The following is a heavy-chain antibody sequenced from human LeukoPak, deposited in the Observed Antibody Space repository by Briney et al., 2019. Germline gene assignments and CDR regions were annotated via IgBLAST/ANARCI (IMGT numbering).Heavy chain of an antibody. CDR3: ARDSTVLSGYDPYYYYYYGMDV. CDR2: ISSSSSYI. V-gene: IGHV3-21*01. Sequence: GGSLRLSCAASGFTFSSYSMNWVRQAPGKGLEWVSSISSSSSYIYYADSVKGRFTISRDNAKNSLYLQMNSLRAEDTAVYYCARDSTVLSGYDPYYYYYYGMDVWGQGTTVTVSS. J-gene: IGHJ6*02. D-gene: IGHD5-12*01. CDR1: GFTFSSYS.